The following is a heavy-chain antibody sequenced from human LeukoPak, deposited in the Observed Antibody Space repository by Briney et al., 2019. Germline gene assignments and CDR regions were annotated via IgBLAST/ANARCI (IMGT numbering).Heavy chain of an antibody. CDR1: GFTFSSSA. D-gene: IGHD2-15*01. CDR3: AKQLGYCSDGSCYFPY. J-gene: IGHJ4*02. CDR2: ISNNGGYT. V-gene: IGHV3-23*01. Sequence: GGSLTLSCAASGFTFSSSAMSWVRQAPGKGLEWVSAISNNGGYTYYAYSVQGRFTISRDNSKSRLCLQMNSLRAEDTAVYYCAKQLGYCSDGSCYFPYWGQGTLVTVSS.